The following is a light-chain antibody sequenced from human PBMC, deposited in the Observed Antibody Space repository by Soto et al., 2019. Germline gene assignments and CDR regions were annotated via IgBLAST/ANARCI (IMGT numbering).Light chain of an antibody. J-gene: IGKJ1*01. V-gene: IGKV1-39*01. CDR1: QSISSY. Sequence: DIQMTQPPSSLSASVGDRATITCRASQSISSYLNWYQQRPGNAPKLLIYAASSLQSGVPSRFSGSGSGTDFTLTISSLQPEDFATYYCQQSYSTPWTFGQGTKVDIK. CDR2: AAS. CDR3: QQSYSTPWT.